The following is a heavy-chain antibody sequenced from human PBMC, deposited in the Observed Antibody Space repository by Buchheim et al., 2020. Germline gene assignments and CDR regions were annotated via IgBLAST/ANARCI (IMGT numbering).Heavy chain of an antibody. V-gene: IGHV3-7*01. D-gene: IGHD3-3*01. CDR2: IKHDGGEK. Sequence: QLVESGGGLVQPGGSLRLSCRASGFTFSHYWMGWVRQAPGKGLEWVANIKHDGGEKNYVDSVKGRFTISRDNAENSFFLQMSSLRTEDTAVYYCAGENLEWLLDYCHHGMDVWGQGTT. CDR1: GFTFSHYW. J-gene: IGHJ6*02. CDR3: AGENLEWLLDYCHHGMDV.